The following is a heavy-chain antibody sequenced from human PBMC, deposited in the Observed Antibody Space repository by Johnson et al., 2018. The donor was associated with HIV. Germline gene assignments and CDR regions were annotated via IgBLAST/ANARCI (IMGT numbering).Heavy chain of an antibody. CDR1: GFTFSSYA. CDR3: ARGGYYYDRSGTRGAFDI. Sequence: VQLVESGGGVVRPGGSLRLSCAASGFTFSSYAMHWVRQAPGKGLDWVSYISNADSTIYYADSVKGRFTISIDNSKNTLYLQMNSLRAEDTAVYYCARGGYYYDRSGTRGAFDIWGQGTMVTVSS. D-gene: IGHD3-22*01. CDR2: ISNADSTI. J-gene: IGHJ3*02. V-gene: IGHV3-48*01.